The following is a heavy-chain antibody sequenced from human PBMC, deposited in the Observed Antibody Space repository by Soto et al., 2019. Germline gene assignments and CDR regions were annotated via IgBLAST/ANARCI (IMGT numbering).Heavy chain of an antibody. CDR1: GYTFTSYG. V-gene: IGHV1-18*01. CDR2: ISAYNGNT. J-gene: IGHJ5*02. D-gene: IGHD2-2*02. CDR3: ARADIVLVPAAIANWFDP. Sequence: QAQLVQSGAEVKKPGASVKVSCKASGYTFTSYGISWVRQAPGQGLEWMGWISAYNGNTNYAQKLQGRVTMTTDTSTSTAYMELRSLRSDDTAVYYCARADIVLVPAAIANWFDPWGQGTLVTVSS.